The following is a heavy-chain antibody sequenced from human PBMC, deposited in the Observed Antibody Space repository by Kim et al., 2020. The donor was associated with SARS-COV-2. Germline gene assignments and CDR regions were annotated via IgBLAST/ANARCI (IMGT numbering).Heavy chain of an antibody. V-gene: IGHV4-39*01. J-gene: IGHJ4*02. CDR3: ATLYYDILTGPYYFDY. D-gene: IGHD3-9*01. Sequence: SLKSRVTISVDTSKNQFSLKLSSVTAADTAVYYCATLYYDILTGPYYFDYWGQGTLVTVSS.